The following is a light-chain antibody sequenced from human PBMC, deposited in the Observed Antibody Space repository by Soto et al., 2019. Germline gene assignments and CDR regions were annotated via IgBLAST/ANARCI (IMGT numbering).Light chain of an antibody. CDR1: SSDVGGYNY. CDR2: DVS. V-gene: IGLV2-14*01. J-gene: IGLJ1*01. Sequence: QSALTQPASVSGSPGQSITISCTGTSSDVGGYNYVSWYQQHPGKAPKLMIYDVSNRPSGVSNRFSGSKSGNTASLTISGLQAEDEADYDCSSYTSSSTPFLFGTGTKLTVL. CDR3: SSYTSSSTPFL.